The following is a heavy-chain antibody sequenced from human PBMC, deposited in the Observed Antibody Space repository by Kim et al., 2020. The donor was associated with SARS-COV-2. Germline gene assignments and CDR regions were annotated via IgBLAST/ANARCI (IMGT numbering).Heavy chain of an antibody. CDR1: GYTFTSYD. Sequence: ASVKVSCKASGYTFTSYDINWVRQATGQGLEWMGWMNPNSGNTGYAQKFQGRVTMTRNTSISTAYMELSSLRSEDTAVYYCARGQILYGDYVFHVPLYYYYYVDVWSKGTTVTVSS. V-gene: IGHV1-8*01. J-gene: IGHJ6*03. CDR3: ARGQILYGDYVFHVPLYYYYYVDV. CDR2: MNPNSGNT. D-gene: IGHD4-17*01.